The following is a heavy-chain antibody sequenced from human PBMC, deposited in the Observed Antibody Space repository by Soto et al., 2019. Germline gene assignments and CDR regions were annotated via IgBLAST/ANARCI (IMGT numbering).Heavy chain of an antibody. CDR3: AKDGYTGFDPSHFDY. CDR2: ISGSGGST. J-gene: IGHJ4*02. V-gene: IGHV3-23*01. CDR1: GLTFSDYA. D-gene: IGHD5-12*01. Sequence: GGSLRLSCAASGLTFSDYAMSWVRQAPGMGLEWVSTISGSGGSTYYADSVKGRFTISRVNSKTTLYLQMNSLRVEDTAVYYCAKDGYTGFDPSHFDYWGQGTLVTVSS.